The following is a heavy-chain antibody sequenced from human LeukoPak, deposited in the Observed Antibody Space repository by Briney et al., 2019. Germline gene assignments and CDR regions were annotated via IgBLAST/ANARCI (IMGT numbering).Heavy chain of an antibody. CDR3: ARPDYSDDSGDNGAFDI. CDR2: IYPGDSDT. D-gene: IGHD3-22*01. V-gene: IGHV5-51*01. CDR1: GYRSTTYW. Sequence: GESLKISCKGSGYRSTTYWIAWVRQMPGKGLEWMGIIYPGDSDTRYSPSFQGQVTISVDKSINTAYLQWRSLKASDTAMYYCARPDYSDDSGDNGAFDIWGQGTMVIVSS. J-gene: IGHJ3*02.